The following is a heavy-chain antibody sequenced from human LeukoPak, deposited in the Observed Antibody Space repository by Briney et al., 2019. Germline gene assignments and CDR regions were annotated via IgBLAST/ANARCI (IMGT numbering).Heavy chain of an antibody. CDR2: ISNSGSA. V-gene: IGHV4-4*07. Sequence: SETLSLTCTVSGDSISTYYWSWIRQPAGKGLEWIGRISNSGSASYNPSLKSRVTMSLDTSKNQFSLKLSSVTAADTAVYYCPRDAPTVTTIIDYWGQGTLLTVSS. D-gene: IGHD4-17*01. CDR3: PRDAPTVTTIIDY. J-gene: IGHJ4*02. CDR1: GDSISTYY.